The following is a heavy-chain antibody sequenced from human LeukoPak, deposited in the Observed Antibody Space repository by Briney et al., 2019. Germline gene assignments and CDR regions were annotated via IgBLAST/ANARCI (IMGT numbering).Heavy chain of an antibody. J-gene: IGHJ3*02. CDR1: GGTFSSYA. V-gene: IGHV1-69*13. CDR2: TIPIFGTA. D-gene: IGHD5-18*01. CDR3: ARDRFEDTAMVTRAFDI. Sequence: SVKLSCTASGGTFSSYAISWVRQAPGQGLEWMGGTIPIFGTANYAQKFQGRVTITADESTSTAYMELSSLRSEDTAVYYCARDRFEDTAMVTRAFDIWGQGTMVTVSS.